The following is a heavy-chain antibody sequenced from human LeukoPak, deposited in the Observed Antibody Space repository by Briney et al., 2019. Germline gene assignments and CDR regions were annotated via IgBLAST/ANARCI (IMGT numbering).Heavy chain of an antibody. V-gene: IGHV3-74*01. CDR1: GFTFSSYW. CDR3: AREGYYYDSSQFDY. D-gene: IGHD3-22*01. CDR2: INSDGSST. Sequence: GGSLRLSCAASGFTFSSYWMHWVRQAPGKGLVWVSRINSDGSSTSYADSVKGRFTISRNNAKNTLYLQMNGLRAEDTAVYYCAREGYYYDSSQFDYWGQGTLVTVSS. J-gene: IGHJ4*02.